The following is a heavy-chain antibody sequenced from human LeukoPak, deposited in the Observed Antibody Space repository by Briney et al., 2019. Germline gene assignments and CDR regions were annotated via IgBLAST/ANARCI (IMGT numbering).Heavy chain of an antibody. J-gene: IGHJ4*02. CDR1: GGSFSGYY. D-gene: IGHD7-27*01. Sequence: PSETLSLTCAVYGGSFSGYYWSWIRQPPGKGLEWIGEINHSGSTNYNPSLKSRVTISVDTSKNQFSLKLSSVTAADTAVYFCARQRPWGLSRYFDYWGQGTLVTVSS. CDR3: ARQRPWGLSRYFDY. CDR2: INHSGST. V-gene: IGHV4-34*01.